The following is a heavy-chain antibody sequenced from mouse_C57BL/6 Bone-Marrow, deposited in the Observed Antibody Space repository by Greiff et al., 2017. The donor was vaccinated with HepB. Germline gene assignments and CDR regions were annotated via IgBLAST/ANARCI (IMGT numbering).Heavy chain of an antibody. CDR1: GYTFTDYN. Sequence: EVQLQQSGPELVKPGASVKMSCKASGYTFTDYNMHWVKQSHGKSLEWIGYINPNNGGTSYNQKFKGKATLTVNKSSSTAYMELRSLTSEDSAVYYCARRGLSNRYAMDYWGQGTSVTVSS. CDR3: ARRGLSNRYAMDY. V-gene: IGHV1-22*01. CDR2: INPNNGGT. J-gene: IGHJ4*01. D-gene: IGHD2-5*01.